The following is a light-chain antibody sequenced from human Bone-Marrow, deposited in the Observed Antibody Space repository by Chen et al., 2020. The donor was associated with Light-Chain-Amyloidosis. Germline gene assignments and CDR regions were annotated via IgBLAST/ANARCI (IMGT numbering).Light chain of an antibody. CDR1: DLPTKY. CDR2: RDT. J-gene: IGLJ2*01. Sequence: SYELTQPPSVSVSTGQTARITCSGDDLPTKYAYWYQQKPGQAPVLVIHRDTERPSGISERFSGSSSGTTATLTISGVQAEDEADYHCQSGDSSGTYEVIFGGGTKLTVL. CDR3: QSGDSSGTYEVI. V-gene: IGLV3-25*03.